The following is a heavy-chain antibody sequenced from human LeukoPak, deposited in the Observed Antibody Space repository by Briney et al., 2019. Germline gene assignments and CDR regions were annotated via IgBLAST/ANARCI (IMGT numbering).Heavy chain of an antibody. J-gene: IGHJ4*01. V-gene: IGHV1-2*02. CDR3: ARDYDTIFGVLIPFDY. Sequence: ASVKVSCTASGYSFTGYYLHWVRQAPGQGLEWMGWINPNSGGTNYAQKFQGRVSMTRDTSINTAYVELNRLRPDDTAVYFCARDYDTIFGVLIPFDYWGHGTLVTVAS. CDR1: GYSFTGYY. D-gene: IGHD3-3*01. CDR2: INPNSGGT.